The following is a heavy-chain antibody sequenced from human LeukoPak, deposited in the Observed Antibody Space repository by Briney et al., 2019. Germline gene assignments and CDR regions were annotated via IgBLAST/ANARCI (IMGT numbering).Heavy chain of an antibody. V-gene: IGHV3-74*01. CDR2: IKSDGSST. D-gene: IGHD3-16*01. J-gene: IGHJ3*02. CDR3: TTILGGRNRAFDI. Sequence: PGGSLRLSCAASGFTFSNYWMHWVRQAPGKGLVWVSRIKSDGSSTNYADSVKGRFTISRDNAKNTLYLQMNSLRAEDTAMYYCTTILGGRNRAFDIWGQGTMATVSS. CDR1: GFTFSNYW.